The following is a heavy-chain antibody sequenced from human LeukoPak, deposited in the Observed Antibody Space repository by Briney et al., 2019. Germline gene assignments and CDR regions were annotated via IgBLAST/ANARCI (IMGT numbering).Heavy chain of an antibody. CDR3: AIIRGRNS. Sequence: GVSLRLSCVVSGLTFTSYTMDWVRQAQGKGLEWLSSISSSSNDIYYADSVKGRFTISRDNAKNSVLLQMNSLRAEDTALYYCAIIRGRNSWGQGTLVTVSS. D-gene: IGHD3-10*01. CDR1: GLTFTSYT. J-gene: IGHJ4*02. V-gene: IGHV3-21*01. CDR2: ISSSSNDI.